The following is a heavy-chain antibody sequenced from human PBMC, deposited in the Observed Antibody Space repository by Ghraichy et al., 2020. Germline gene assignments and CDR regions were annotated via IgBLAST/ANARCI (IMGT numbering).Heavy chain of an antibody. CDR1: GFTFSSYS. Sequence: GGSLRLSCAASGFTFSSYSMNWVRQAPGKGLEWVSSISSSSSYIYYADSVKGRFTISRDNAKNSLYLQMNSLRAEDTAVYYCARDSAMGWSMVRGVIRLNYYGMDVWGQGTTVTVSS. J-gene: IGHJ6*02. CDR3: ARDSAMGWSMVRGVIRLNYYGMDV. V-gene: IGHV3-21*01. D-gene: IGHD3-10*01. CDR2: ISSSSSYI.